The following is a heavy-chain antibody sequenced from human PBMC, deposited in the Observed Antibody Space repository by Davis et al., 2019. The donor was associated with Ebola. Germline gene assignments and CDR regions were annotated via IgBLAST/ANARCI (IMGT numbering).Heavy chain of an antibody. V-gene: IGHV3-74*01. D-gene: IGHD3-9*01. CDR2: IKGDGGSI. Sequence: HTGGSLRLSCAASGFSFSYYWMYWVRQGPGKGLVWVSRIKGDGGSISYADSVKGRFTVSRDNAKNTLFLQMNSLRAEDTAVYYCARWDFDQFNSFDSWGQGTLVTVSS. J-gene: IGHJ4*02. CDR3: ARWDFDQFNSFDS. CDR1: GFSFSYYW.